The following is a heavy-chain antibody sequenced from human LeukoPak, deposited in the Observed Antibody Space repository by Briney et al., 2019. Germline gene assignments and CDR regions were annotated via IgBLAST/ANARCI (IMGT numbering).Heavy chain of an antibody. D-gene: IGHD3-16*01. CDR1: GGSISSSSYC. V-gene: IGHV4-39*01. CDR2: IYNSGST. CDR3: ARSPGGAYFDY. J-gene: IGHJ4*02. Sequence: SETLSLTCTVSGGSISSSSYCWGWIRQPPGKGMEWIGNIYNSGSTYYNPSLKSRVTISADRSKNQFSLKLSSVTAADTAVYYCARSPGGAYFDYWGQGTLVTVSS.